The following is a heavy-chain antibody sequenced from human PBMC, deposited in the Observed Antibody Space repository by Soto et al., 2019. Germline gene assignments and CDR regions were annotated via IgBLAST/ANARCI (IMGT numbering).Heavy chain of an antibody. CDR3: ARGTGGRLQFSYYGMDV. V-gene: IGHV3-33*01. D-gene: IGHD5-12*01. CDR2: IWYDGSNK. Sequence: QVQLVESGGGVVQPGRSLRLSCAASGFTFSSYGMHWVRQAPGKGLEWVAVIWYDGSNKYYADSVKGRFTISRDNSKNTLYLQMNSLRAEDTAVYYCARGTGGRLQFSYYGMDVWGQGTTVTVSS. J-gene: IGHJ6*02. CDR1: GFTFSSYG.